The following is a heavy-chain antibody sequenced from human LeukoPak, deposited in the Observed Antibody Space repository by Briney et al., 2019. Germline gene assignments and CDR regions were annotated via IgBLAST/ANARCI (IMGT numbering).Heavy chain of an antibody. CDR1: GGSISSGSYY. D-gene: IGHD3-22*01. CDR2: IYTSGST. V-gene: IGHV4-61*02. CDR3: ARSRIVVVSYYYMDV. Sequence: SSETLSLTCTVSGGSISSGSYYWSWIRQPAGKGLEWIGRIYTSGSTNYNPSLKSRVTISVDTSNNQVSLKHSPLTPADTAGRYCARSRIVVVSYYYMDVWGKGTTVTVSS. J-gene: IGHJ6*03.